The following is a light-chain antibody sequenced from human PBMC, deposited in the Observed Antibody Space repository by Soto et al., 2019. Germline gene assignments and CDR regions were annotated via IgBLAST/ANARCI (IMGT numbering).Light chain of an antibody. CDR2: EVS. CDR1: RSDIGDYKY. V-gene: IGLV2-14*01. Sequence: QSVLTQPASVSGSPGQSITISCTGTRSDIGDYKYVSWYQHQPGKAPKLMIYEVSNRPSGVSNRFSGSKSGTTASLTISGLQAEDEADYYCSSSSYTTTNTLVFGGGTKLTVL. J-gene: IGLJ2*01. CDR3: SSSSYTTTNTLV.